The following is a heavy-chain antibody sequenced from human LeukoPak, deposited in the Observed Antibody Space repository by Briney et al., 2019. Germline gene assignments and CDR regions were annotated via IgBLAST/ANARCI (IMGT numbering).Heavy chain of an antibody. J-gene: IGHJ4*02. CDR2: ISSSSSTI. D-gene: IGHD3-3*01. V-gene: IGHV3-48*01. Sequence: QPGGSLRLSCAASGFTFSSYSMNWVRQAPGKGLEWVSYISSSSSTIYYADSVKGRFTISRDNAKNSLYLQMNSLRAEDTAVYYCARGYRITIFGVVLPFFDYWGQGTLVTVSS. CDR3: ARGYRITIFGVVLPFFDY. CDR1: GFTFSSYS.